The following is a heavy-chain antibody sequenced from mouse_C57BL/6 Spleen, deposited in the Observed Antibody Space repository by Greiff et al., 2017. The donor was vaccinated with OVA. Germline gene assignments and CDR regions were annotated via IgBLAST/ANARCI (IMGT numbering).Heavy chain of an antibody. V-gene: IGHV7-3*01. D-gene: IGHD2-1*01. Sequence: EVHLVESGGGLVQPGGSLSLSCAASGFTFTDYYMSWVRQPPGKALEWLGFIRNKANGYTTEYSASVKGRFTISRDNSQSILYLQMNALRAEDSATYYCARYGNYGNYAMDYWGQGTSVTVSS. CDR1: GFTFTDYY. CDR3: ARYGNYGNYAMDY. J-gene: IGHJ4*01. CDR2: IRNKANGYTT.